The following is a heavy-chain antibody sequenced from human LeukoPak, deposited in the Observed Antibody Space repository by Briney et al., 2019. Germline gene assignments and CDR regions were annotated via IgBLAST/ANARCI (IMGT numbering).Heavy chain of an antibody. CDR3: TRGGRYFMDWFDR. D-gene: IGHD2-21*01. CDR1: GYTFTGHY. V-gene: IGHV1-2*02. CDR2: INPKTGGT. Sequence: ASVKVSCKASGYTFTGHYMHWVRQAPGQGLEFMAWINPKTGGTHYAQNFQGRVTMTRDTSISTAYMELSRLTSDDTAVYYCTRGGRYFMDWFDRWGQGTLVTVSS. J-gene: IGHJ5*02.